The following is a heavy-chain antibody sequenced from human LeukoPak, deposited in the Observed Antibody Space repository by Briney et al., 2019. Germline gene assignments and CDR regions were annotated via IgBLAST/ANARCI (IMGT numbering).Heavy chain of an antibody. CDR2: INHSGST. Sequence: PSETLSLTCAVYGGSFSGYYWSWIRQPPGKGLEWIGGINHSGSTNYNPSLKSRVTISVDTSKNQFSLKLSSVTAAHTAVYYCARDPTSTTYYYGSGSYYNGRGFDYWGQGTLVTVSS. CDR3: ARDPTSTTYYYGSGSYYNGRGFDY. D-gene: IGHD3-10*01. CDR1: GGSFSGYY. V-gene: IGHV4-34*01. J-gene: IGHJ4*02.